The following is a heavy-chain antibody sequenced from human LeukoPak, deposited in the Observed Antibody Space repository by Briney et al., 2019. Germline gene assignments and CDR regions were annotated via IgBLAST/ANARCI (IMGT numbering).Heavy chain of an antibody. CDR2: ISGSGSLT. Sequence: GGSLRLSCAASGFTFSTYAMSWVRQAPGRGLEWVSSISGSGSLTYYAGSVKGRFTISRDNSKNTLYLQMNSLRVEDTAVYYCAKDRPNYYDSSGHYYTRHGDYWGQGTLVTVSS. CDR1: GFTFSTYA. CDR3: AKDRPNYYDSSGHYYTRHGDY. V-gene: IGHV3-23*01. J-gene: IGHJ4*02. D-gene: IGHD3-22*01.